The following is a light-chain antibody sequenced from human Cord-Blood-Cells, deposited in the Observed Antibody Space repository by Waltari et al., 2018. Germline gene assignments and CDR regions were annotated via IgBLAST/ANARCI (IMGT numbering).Light chain of an antibody. CDR3: SSYAGSNNWV. V-gene: IGLV2-8*01. Sequence: HSVTISCTGTSSDVGGYNYVSWYQQHPGKAPKLMIYEVSKRPSGVPDRFSGSKSGNTASLNVSGLQAEDEADYYCSSYAGSNNWVFGGGTKLTVL. J-gene: IGLJ3*02. CDR2: EVS. CDR1: SSDVGGYNY.